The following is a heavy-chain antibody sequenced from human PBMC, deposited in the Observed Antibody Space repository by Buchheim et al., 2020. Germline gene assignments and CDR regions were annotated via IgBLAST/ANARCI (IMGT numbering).Heavy chain of an antibody. CDR2: IHSDGSTT. CDR1: GFSFSNYW. CDR3: ARVNDYNYESFDV. Sequence: EVQLVESGGGLVQPGGSLRLSCAASGFSFSNYWMHWVRQIPGEGLAWVSRIHSDGSTTAYADFVNGRFTISRDNAKNTLFLKMNNLRVEDSAVYFCARVNDYNYESFDVWG. D-gene: IGHD5-24*01. V-gene: IGHV3-74*01. J-gene: IGHJ3*01.